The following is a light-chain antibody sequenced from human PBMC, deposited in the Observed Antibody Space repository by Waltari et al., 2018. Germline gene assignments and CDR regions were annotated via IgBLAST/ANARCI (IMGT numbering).Light chain of an antibody. Sequence: QSALTQPASVSGSPGQSITISCTGTGSDVGGYDLASWYQQHPGKAPKLIIYGVNNRPSGVSHRFSGSKSGNTASLTISGLQAEDEADYYCSSYTSSTKYVFGSGTKVTVL. CDR2: GVN. CDR1: GSDVGGYDL. J-gene: IGLJ1*01. V-gene: IGLV2-14*01. CDR3: SSYTSSTKYV.